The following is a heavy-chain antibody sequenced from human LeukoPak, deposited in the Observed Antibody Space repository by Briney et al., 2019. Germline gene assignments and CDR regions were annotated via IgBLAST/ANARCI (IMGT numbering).Heavy chain of an antibody. Sequence: SETLSLTCTVSGGSISSYYWSWIRQPPGKGLEWIGYIYYSGSTNYNPSLKSRVTISVDTSKNQFSLKLSSVTAADTAVYYCARARGEYCSSTSCYNYFDYWGQGTLVTVSS. CDR2: IYYSGST. CDR1: GGSISSYY. V-gene: IGHV4-59*01. D-gene: IGHD2-2*02. CDR3: ARARGEYCSSTSCYNYFDY. J-gene: IGHJ4*02.